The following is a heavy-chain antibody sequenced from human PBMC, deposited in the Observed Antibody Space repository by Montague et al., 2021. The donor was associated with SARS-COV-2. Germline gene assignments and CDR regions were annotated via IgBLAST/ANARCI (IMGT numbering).Heavy chain of an antibody. Sequence: SETLSLTCAVYVHCVSRDTWAPIGRPPAWTPLPTVGVIHHTVSNKYKPSLKSRVSMSVDKSWNQFSLRLTSVTAADTAIYYCARKGSGRSDLAYWGQGTLVTVAS. CDR3: ARKGSGRSDLAY. CDR1: VHCVSRDT. D-gene: IGHD1-26*01. J-gene: IGHJ4*02. CDR2: IHHTVSN. V-gene: IGHV4-4*02.